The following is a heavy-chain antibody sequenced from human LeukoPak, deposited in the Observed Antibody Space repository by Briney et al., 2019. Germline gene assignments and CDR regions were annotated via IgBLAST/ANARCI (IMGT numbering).Heavy chain of an antibody. CDR2: IIPIFGTA. CDR3: ARYDDVYCSCCSCYNYYGMDV. CDR1: GGTFSSYA. J-gene: IGHJ6*02. D-gene: IGHD2-15*01. Sequence: GASVKVSCKASGGTFSSYAISWVRQAPGQGLEWMGGIIPIFGTANYAQKFQGRVTITTDKSTSTAYMELSSLRSEDTAGYYCARYDDVYCSCCSCYNYYGMDVWGQGTMVTVSS. V-gene: IGHV1-69*05.